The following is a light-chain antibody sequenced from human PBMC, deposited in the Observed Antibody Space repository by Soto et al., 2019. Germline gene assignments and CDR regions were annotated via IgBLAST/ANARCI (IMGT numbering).Light chain of an antibody. CDR2: GAS. CDR3: EQYNDWPPT. V-gene: IGKV3-15*01. Sequence: DIVLTQSPVTLSVSPGERATLSCRASQNVSSNLAWYQQTPGRSPRLLIFGASTRATGLPARFSGSGSGTEFSLTISSLQSEDFAVYYCEQYNDWPPTFGQGTKVDIK. J-gene: IGKJ1*01. CDR1: QNVSSN.